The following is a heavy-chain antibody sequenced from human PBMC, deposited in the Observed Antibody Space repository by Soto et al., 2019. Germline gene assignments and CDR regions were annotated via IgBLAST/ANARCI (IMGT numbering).Heavy chain of an antibody. CDR3: ARARHIVAKTPSIFDY. J-gene: IGHJ4*02. CDR2: IYYSGST. V-gene: IGHV4-59*01. Sequence: SETLSLTCTVSGGSISSYYWSWIRQPPGKGLEWIGYIYYSGSTNYNPSLKSRVTISVDTSKNQFSLKLSSVTAADTAVYYCARARHIVAKTPSIFDYWGQGTLVTVSS. D-gene: IGHD5-12*01. CDR1: GGSISSYY.